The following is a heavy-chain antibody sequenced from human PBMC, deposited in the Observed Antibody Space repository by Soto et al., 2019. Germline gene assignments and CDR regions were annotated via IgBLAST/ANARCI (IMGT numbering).Heavy chain of an antibody. CDR2: INSGGGSK. J-gene: IGHJ4*02. CDR1: GFTFRHYG. Sequence: EVPLVESGGGLVQPGGSLRLSCAASGFTFRHYGMNWARQAPGRGLEWVTHINSGGGSKSYSDSVKGLFTISRDDAKTTLSLQMHSLRADDTAIYYCARDPEGINDFDYWGQGTLVTVSS. CDR3: ARDPEGINDFDY. V-gene: IGHV3-48*03. D-gene: IGHD2-21*01.